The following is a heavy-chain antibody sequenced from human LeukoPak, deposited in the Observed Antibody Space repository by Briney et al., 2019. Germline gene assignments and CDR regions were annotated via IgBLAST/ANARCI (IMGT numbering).Heavy chain of an antibody. J-gene: IGHJ6*03. V-gene: IGHV1-8*01. D-gene: IGHD6-6*01. Sequence: GASVKVSCKASGYTFTSYDINWVRQATGQGLEWMGWMNPNSGNTGYAQKFQGRVTMTRNTSISTAYMELSSLRSEDTAVYYCARVVRDYSSSYYYYMDVWGKGATVTVSS. CDR3: ARVVRDYSSSYYYYMDV. CDR2: MNPNSGNT. CDR1: GYTFTSYD.